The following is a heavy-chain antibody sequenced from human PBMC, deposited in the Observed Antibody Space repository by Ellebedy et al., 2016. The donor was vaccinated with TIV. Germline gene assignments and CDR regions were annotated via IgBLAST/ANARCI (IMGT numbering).Heavy chain of an antibody. CDR3: ARDLVRDSSGWLDYYYGMDV. Sequence: GGSLRLXXAASGFTFSSYAMHWVRQAPGKGLEWVAVISYDGSNKYYADSVKGRFTISRDNSKNTLYLQMNSLRAEDTAVYYCARDLVRDSSGWLDYYYGMDVWGQGTTVTVSS. CDR2: ISYDGSNK. J-gene: IGHJ6*02. V-gene: IGHV3-30-3*01. D-gene: IGHD6-19*01. CDR1: GFTFSSYA.